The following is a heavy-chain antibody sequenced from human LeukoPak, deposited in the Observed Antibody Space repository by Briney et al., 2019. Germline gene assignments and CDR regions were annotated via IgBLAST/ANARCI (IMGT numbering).Heavy chain of an antibody. V-gene: IGHV3-30*18. D-gene: IGHD6-19*01. Sequence: GGSLRLSCAASGFTSSSYAMGWVRQAPGKGLEWVAVISYDGSNKYYADSVKGRFIISRDNSKNTLYVQMNSLRAEDTAVYYCAKYLAHSSGWLLDAFDIWGQGTMVTVSS. CDR3: AKYLAHSSGWLLDAFDI. CDR2: ISYDGSNK. J-gene: IGHJ3*02. CDR1: GFTSSSYA.